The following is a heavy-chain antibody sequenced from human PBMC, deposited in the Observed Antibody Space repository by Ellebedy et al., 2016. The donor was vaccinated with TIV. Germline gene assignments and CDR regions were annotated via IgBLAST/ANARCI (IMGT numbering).Heavy chain of an antibody. J-gene: IGHJ4*02. D-gene: IGHD2-8*01. CDR2: ISPMFGTA. V-gene: IGHV1-69*05. CDR3: ARAMRRGLPVGVVDY. CDR1: GNTFSTYA. Sequence: SVKVSXKASGNTFSTYAINWVRQAPGQGLEWMGDISPMFGTANYAQRFQGRVTMTRDTSTSTVYMELSSLRSEDTAVYYCARAMRRGLPVGVVDYWGQGTLVTVSS.